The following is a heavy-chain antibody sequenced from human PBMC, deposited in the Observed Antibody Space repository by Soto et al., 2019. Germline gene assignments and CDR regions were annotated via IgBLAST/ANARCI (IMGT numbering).Heavy chain of an antibody. CDR1: GFTFSGYA. CDR3: AKDVAYLESYYFDY. J-gene: IGHJ4*02. Sequence: GESLKISCSASGFTFSGYAMSWVRQAPGKGLEWVSGISASGSDIYTADAVKGRFTISRDNSKSTLFLQMTSLRVDDTAIYYCAKDVAYLESYYFDYWGQGALVTVSS. CDR2: ISASGSDI. D-gene: IGHD2-15*01. V-gene: IGHV3-23*01.